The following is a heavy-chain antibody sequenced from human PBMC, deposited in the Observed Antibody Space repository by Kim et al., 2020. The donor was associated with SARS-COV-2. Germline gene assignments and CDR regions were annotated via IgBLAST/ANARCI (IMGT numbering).Heavy chain of an antibody. CDR1: GFTLSSYW. V-gene: IGHV3-7*03. CDR3: ARGPLPHDGAGSPFDWFDP. Sequence: GGSLRLSCEGSGFTLSSYWMSWVRQAPGKGLEWLANINQDGSEKYYVGSVKGRFTISRDNAQNSLYLQMNDLRVDDTAVYFCARGPLPHDGAGSPFDWFDPWGQGTLVIVSS. D-gene: IGHD3-10*01. CDR2: INQDGSEK. J-gene: IGHJ5*02.